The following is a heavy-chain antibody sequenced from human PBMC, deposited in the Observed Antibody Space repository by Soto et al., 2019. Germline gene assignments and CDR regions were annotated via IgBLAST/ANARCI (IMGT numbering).Heavy chain of an antibody. D-gene: IGHD6-19*01. CDR2: ISYDGRNI. CDR3: AQSEWDSSYEASDY. V-gene: IGHV3-30*03. Sequence: QVQLVESGGGVVQPGRSLRLSCAASGFTFSSYGMHWVRQAPGKGLEWGAVISYDGRNIYYADSVKGRFTISRDNSKNTLYLQMNSLRAEDTAVYYCAQSEWDSSYEASDYWGQGTLVTVSS. CDR1: GFTFSSYG. J-gene: IGHJ4*02.